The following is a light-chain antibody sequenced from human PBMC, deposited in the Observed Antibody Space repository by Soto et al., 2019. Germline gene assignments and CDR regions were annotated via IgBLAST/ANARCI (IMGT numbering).Light chain of an antibody. CDR1: QSVSSD. V-gene: IGKV3-15*01. J-gene: IGKJ1*01. CDR2: GAS. Sequence: EIVMTQSPATLSVSPGERVTLSCRASQSVSSDLAWYQQKPGQAPRLLIYGASTRATGIPARFSGSGSGTDFTLTISSLQPDDFATYYCQHYNSYSEAFGQGTKVDIK. CDR3: QHYNSYSEA.